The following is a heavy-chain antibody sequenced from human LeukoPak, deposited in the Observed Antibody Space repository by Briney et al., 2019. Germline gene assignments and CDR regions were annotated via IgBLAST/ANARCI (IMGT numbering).Heavy chain of an antibody. Sequence: SETLSLTCTVSGYSISSGYYWGWIRQPPGKGLEWIGEINHSGSTNYNPSLKSRVTISVDTSKNQFSLKLSSVTAADTAVYYCARRMVRGVIVKANFDYWGQGTLVTVSS. CDR1: GYSISSGYY. CDR2: INHSGST. V-gene: IGHV4-38-2*02. CDR3: ARRMVRGVIVKANFDY. D-gene: IGHD3-10*01. J-gene: IGHJ4*02.